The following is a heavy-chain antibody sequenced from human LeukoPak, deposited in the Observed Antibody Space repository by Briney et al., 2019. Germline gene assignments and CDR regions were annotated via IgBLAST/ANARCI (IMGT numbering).Heavy chain of an antibody. Sequence: PGGSLRLSCAASGFTFSSYGMHWVRQAPGKGLERVAVIWYDGSNKYYADSVKGRFTISRDNSKNTLYLQMNSLRAEDTAVYYCARDGDYYDSSGRLDYWGQGTLVTVSS. CDR3: ARDGDYYDSSGRLDY. CDR2: IWYDGSNK. D-gene: IGHD3-22*01. CDR1: GFTFSSYG. V-gene: IGHV3-33*01. J-gene: IGHJ4*02.